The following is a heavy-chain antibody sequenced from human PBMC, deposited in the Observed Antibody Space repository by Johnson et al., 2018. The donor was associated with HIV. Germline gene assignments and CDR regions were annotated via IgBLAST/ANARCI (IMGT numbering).Heavy chain of an antibody. CDR3: AKDFVAFWGRPADAFDI. J-gene: IGHJ3*02. D-gene: IGHD3-16*01. CDR1: GFTFSSYG. Sequence: QVQLVESGGGVVQPGGSLRLSFAASGFTFSSYGMHWVRQAPGKGLEWVAFRRYDGSNKYYADSVKGRFTISRDNSKNTLYLQMNSLRVEDTAVYYCAKDFVAFWGRPADAFDIWGQGTMVTVSS. CDR2: RRYDGSNK. V-gene: IGHV3-30*02.